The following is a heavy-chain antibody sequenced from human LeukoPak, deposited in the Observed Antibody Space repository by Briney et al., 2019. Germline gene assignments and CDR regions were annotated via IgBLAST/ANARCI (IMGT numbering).Heavy chain of an antibody. Sequence: GSLRHSCAASGFTVSSSYMNWVRQAPGKGLEWIGSIYYSGSTYYNPSLKSRVTISVDTSKNQFSLKLSSVTAADTAVYYCARLPRLELRDGDAFDIWGQGTMVTVSS. CDR1: GFTVSSSY. V-gene: IGHV4-39*01. CDR3: ARLPRLELRDGDAFDI. D-gene: IGHD3-10*01. J-gene: IGHJ3*02. CDR2: IYYSGST.